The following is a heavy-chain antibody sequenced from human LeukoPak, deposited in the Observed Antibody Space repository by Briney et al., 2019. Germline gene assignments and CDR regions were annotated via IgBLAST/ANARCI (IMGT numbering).Heavy chain of an antibody. D-gene: IGHD2-2*03. CDR1: GXTFSSYG. Sequence: PGGSLRLSCAASGXTFSSYGMHWVRQAPGKGLEWVAAISYDGSNKYYADSVKGRFTISRDNSKNTLYLQMNSLRAEDTAVYYCAKDFGYSDLWGRGTLVTVSS. V-gene: IGHV3-30*18. J-gene: IGHJ2*01. CDR2: ISYDGSNK. CDR3: AKDFGYSDL.